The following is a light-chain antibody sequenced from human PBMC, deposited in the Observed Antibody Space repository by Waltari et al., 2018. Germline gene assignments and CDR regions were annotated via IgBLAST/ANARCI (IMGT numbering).Light chain of an antibody. V-gene: IGKV1-12*01. CDR2: KAS. J-gene: IGKJ1*01. CDR1: QSISNW. Sequence: DIQMTQSPSSLSASVGDTVTITCRASQSISNWLAWYQQKPGKAPKLLIYKASSLQSGVPSRFSGSGSGIDFTLTINSLQPEDFGNYYCLQYTSSRTFGQGTKVEIK. CDR3: LQYTSSRT.